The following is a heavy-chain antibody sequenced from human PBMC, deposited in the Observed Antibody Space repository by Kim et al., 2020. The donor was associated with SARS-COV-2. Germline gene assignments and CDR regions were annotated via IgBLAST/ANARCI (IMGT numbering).Heavy chain of an antibody. CDR2: IDYSGST. CDR3: ARGSKTGYSQRKYYYYGMAV. V-gene: IGHV4-30-4*01. D-gene: IGHD5-18*01. Sequence: SETLSLTCTVSGGSISSGDYYWSWIRQPPGKGLEWIGYIDYSGSTYYNPSLKCRVTISVDTSKNQFSLKLSSVTAADTAVYYCARGSKTGYSQRKYYYYGMAVWGQGTTVTVSS. CDR1: GGSISSGDYY. J-gene: IGHJ6*02.